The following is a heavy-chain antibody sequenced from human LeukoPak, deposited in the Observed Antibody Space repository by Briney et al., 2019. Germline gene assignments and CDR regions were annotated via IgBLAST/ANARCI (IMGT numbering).Heavy chain of an antibody. D-gene: IGHD5/OR15-5a*01. CDR3: ARLSSTLYYSLGV. J-gene: IGHJ6*02. CDR2: IQNSAIYRAKI. CDR1: GGSISSFY. Sequence: SETLSLTCAVSGGSISSFYWTWIRQPPGKGLEWVGYIQNSAIYRAKIKSSPSLQSRVSLSIDTSKNQVSLTVNSVTAADTAVYYCARLSSTLYYSLGVWGPGTAVTVSS. V-gene: IGHV4-59*08.